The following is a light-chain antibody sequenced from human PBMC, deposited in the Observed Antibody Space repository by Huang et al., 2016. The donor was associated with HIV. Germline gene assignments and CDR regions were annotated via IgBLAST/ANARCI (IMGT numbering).Light chain of an antibody. V-gene: IGKV1-33*01. CDR3: QQYDNLYT. CDR1: QDIRNY. CDR2: GAS. J-gene: IGKJ2*01. Sequence: DIQMTQSPSSLSASVGDRVTITCQASQDIRNYLNWYQQKPGKAPTLLIYGASNLETGVPSMFNGSGSGTDFTFTISSLQSEDIATYYCQQYDNLYTFGQGTKLVIK.